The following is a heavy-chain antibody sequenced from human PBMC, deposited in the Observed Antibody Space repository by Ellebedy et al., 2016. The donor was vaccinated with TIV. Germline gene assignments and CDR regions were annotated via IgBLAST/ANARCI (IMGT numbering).Heavy chain of an antibody. D-gene: IGHD3-10*01. CDR1: GFTFSTYW. CDR2: INQDGSQK. J-gene: IGHJ4*02. Sequence: AGSLRLSXAASGFTFSTYWMHWVRQAPGKGLEWVANINQDGSQKYYVDSVKGRFTISRDNAKNSLYLQMNSLSAEDTAVYYCARAVGGSGSYWGQGTLVTVSP. CDR3: ARAVGGSGSY. V-gene: IGHV3-7*01.